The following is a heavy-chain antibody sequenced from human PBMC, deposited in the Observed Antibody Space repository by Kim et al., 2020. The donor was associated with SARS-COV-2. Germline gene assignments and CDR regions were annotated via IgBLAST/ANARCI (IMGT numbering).Heavy chain of an antibody. J-gene: IGHJ5*02. D-gene: IGHD2-21*02. CDR1: GGTFSSYA. Sequence: SVKVSCKASGGTFSSYAISWVRQAPGQGLEWMGGIIPIFGTANYAQKFQGRVTITADESTSTAYMELSSLRSEDTAVYYCARGETLYGGNSAYNWFDPWGQGTLVTVSS. CDR2: IIPIFGTA. CDR3: ARGETLYGGNSAYNWFDP. V-gene: IGHV1-69*13.